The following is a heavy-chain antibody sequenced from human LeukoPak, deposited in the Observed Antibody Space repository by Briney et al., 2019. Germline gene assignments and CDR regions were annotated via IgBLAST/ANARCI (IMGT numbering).Heavy chain of an antibody. CDR3: AVYDYVWGSYRLVYFQD. J-gene: IGHJ1*01. CDR2: IIPILGIA. V-gene: IGHV1-69*04. CDR1: GGTFSSYA. D-gene: IGHD3-16*02. Sequence: ASVKVSCKASGGTFSSYAISWVRQAPGQGLEWMGRIIPILGIANYAQKFQGRVTITADKSTSTAYMELSSLRSEDTAVYYCAVYDYVWGSYRLVYFQDWGQGTLVTVSS.